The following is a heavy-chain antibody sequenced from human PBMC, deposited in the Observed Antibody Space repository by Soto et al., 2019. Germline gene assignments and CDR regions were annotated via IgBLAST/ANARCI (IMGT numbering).Heavy chain of an antibody. J-gene: IGHJ4*02. Sequence: PGGSLRLYCVDSGFTFSSYSMSWVRQAPGKGLEWVSGFRAGGDDGTTYYADSVKGRFTISRDNSKNTLFLQMNSLRAEDTAIYYCAKKVNSGSGSQYFDYFGQGTLVTVSS. D-gene: IGHD3-10*01. CDR2: FRAGGDDGTT. CDR3: AKKVNSGSGSQYFDY. CDR1: GFTFSSYS. V-gene: IGHV3-23*01.